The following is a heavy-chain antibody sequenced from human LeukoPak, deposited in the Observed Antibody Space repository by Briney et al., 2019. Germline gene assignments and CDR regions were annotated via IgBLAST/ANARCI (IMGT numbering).Heavy chain of an antibody. J-gene: IGHJ4*02. D-gene: IGHD3-10*02. CDR1: GGSISSYY. V-gene: IGHV4-4*09. CDR2: IYTSGST. Sequence: PSETLSLTCTVSGGSISSYYWSWIRQPPGKGLEWIGYIYTSGSTNYNPSLESRVTISVDTSKNQFSLKLSSVTAADTAVYYCARNMFGFWRFDYWGQGTLVTVSS. CDR3: ARNMFGFWRFDY.